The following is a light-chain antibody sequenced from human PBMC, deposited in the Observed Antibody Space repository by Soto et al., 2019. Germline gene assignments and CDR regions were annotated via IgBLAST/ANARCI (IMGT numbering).Light chain of an antibody. J-gene: IGKJ2*01. V-gene: IGKV3-20*01. CDR1: QSVSSSQ. CDR3: QQYATSPQT. Sequence: EIVLTQSPVTLSLSPGESATLSCRASQSVSSSQVAWYQQKPGQAPRLLIYGASSRATGIPDRFSGVGSETDFTLTINRLEPEDFAVYYCQQYATSPQTFGQGTKLEIK. CDR2: GAS.